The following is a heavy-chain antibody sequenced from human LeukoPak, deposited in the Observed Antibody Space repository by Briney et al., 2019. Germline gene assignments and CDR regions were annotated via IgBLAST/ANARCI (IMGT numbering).Heavy chain of an antibody. D-gene: IGHD1-26*01. V-gene: IGHV4-4*02. CDR2: IYHSGST. J-gene: IGHJ4*02. Sequence: SETLSLTCAVSGCSISSSNWWSWVRQPPGKGLEWIGEIYHSGSTNYNPSLKSRVTISVDKSKNQFSLKLSSVTAADTAVYYCASISGSYYAGTFDYWGQGTLVTVSS. CDR3: ASISGSYYAGTFDY. CDR1: GCSISSSNW.